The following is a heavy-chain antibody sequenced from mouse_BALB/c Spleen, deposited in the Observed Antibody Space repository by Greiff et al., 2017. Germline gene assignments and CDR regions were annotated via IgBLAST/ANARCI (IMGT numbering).Heavy chain of an antibody. Sequence: VQLQQSGAELARPGASVKLSCKASGYTFTDYYINWVKQRTGQGLEWIGEIYPGSGNTYYNEKFKGKATLTADKSSSTAYMQLSSLTSEDSAVYFCARPGSSYFDYWGQGTTLTVSS. CDR1: GYTFTDYY. CDR2: IYPGSGNT. V-gene: IGHV1-77*01. J-gene: IGHJ2*01. D-gene: IGHD1-1*01. CDR3: ARPGSSYFDY.